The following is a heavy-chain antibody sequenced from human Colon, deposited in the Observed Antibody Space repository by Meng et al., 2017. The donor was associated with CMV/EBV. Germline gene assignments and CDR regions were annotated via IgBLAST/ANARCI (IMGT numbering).Heavy chain of an antibody. CDR3: ATGSSQAWELLHY. CDR1: GGSFSNYF. V-gene: IGHV4-34*02. CDR2: IYHSQL. Sequence: QLQEGGAGLLKPSETLSTTCTAYGGSFSNYFWTWIRQPPGKVLEWIGEIYHSQLNYNPSLKSRVTISRDTSKNQFSLKLSSVTAADTAVYYCATGSSQAWELLHYWGQGTLVTVSS. J-gene: IGHJ4*02. D-gene: IGHD1-26*01.